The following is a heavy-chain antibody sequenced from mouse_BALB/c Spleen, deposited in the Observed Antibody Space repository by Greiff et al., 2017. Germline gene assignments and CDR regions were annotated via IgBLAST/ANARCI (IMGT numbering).Heavy chain of an antibody. D-gene: IGHD4-1*01. V-gene: IGHV14-1*02. Sequence: EVKLQESGAELVRPGALVKLSCKASGFNIKDYYMHWVKQRPEQGLEWIGWIDPENGNTIYDPKFQGKASITADTSSNTAYLQLSSLTSEDTAVYYCAVTGTFAYWGQGTLVTVSA. CDR1: GFNIKDYY. CDR2: IDPENGNT. CDR3: AVTGTFAY. J-gene: IGHJ3*01.